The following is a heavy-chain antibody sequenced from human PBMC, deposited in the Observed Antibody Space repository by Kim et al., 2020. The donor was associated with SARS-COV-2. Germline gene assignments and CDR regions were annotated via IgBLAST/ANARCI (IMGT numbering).Heavy chain of an antibody. CDR3: ARGIAAAGTIDY. Sequence: TKDSQKFQGRVTITRDTSASTAYMELSSLRSEDTAVYYCARGIAAAGTIDYWGQGTLVTVSS. V-gene: IGHV1-3*01. J-gene: IGHJ4*02. CDR2: T. D-gene: IGHD6-13*01.